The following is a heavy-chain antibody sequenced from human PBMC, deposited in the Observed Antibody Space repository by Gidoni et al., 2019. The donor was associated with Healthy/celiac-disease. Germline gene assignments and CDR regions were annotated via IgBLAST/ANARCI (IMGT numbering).Heavy chain of an antibody. CDR1: EFTFSSYS. Sequence: EVKMVESGGGLVQPGGSLRLSCAASEFTFSSYSMNWVRQAPGQGLVWVSYISSSSSTIYYADSVKGRFTISRDNANNSLYLQMNSLRAEDTAVYYCARDVCGYSYGEIDYWGQGTLVTVSS. V-gene: IGHV3-48*01. J-gene: IGHJ4*02. CDR3: ARDVCGYSYGEIDY. CDR2: ISSSSSTI. D-gene: IGHD5-18*01.